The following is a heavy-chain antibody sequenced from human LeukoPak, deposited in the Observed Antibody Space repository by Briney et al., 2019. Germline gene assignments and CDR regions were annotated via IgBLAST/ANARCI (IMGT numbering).Heavy chain of an antibody. Sequence: PGGSLRLSCAASGFTFSDYLMSWVRQAPGKGLEWVATVKEDGNKKYYVDSVKGRLTISRDNSKNTLYLQMNSLRAEDTAVYYCARDRIAAAGTDLYYYYGMDVWGQGTTVTVSS. CDR1: GFTFSDYL. CDR3: ARDRIAAAGTDLYYYYGMDV. J-gene: IGHJ6*02. CDR2: VKEDGNKK. D-gene: IGHD6-13*01. V-gene: IGHV3-7*01.